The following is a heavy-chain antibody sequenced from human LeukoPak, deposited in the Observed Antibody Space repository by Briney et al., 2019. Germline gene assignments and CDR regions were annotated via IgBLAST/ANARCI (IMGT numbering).Heavy chain of an antibody. CDR2: ISYDGSNK. D-gene: IGHD6-13*01. Sequence: GGSLRLSCAASGFTFSSYAMHWVRQAPGKGLEWVAVISYDGSNKYYADSVKGRFTISRDNSKNTLYLQMNSLRAEDTAVYYCARDGEAPVIAAAGQNWFDPWGQGTLVTVSS. CDR3: ARDGEAPVIAAAGQNWFDP. J-gene: IGHJ5*02. CDR1: GFTFSSYA. V-gene: IGHV3-30-3*01.